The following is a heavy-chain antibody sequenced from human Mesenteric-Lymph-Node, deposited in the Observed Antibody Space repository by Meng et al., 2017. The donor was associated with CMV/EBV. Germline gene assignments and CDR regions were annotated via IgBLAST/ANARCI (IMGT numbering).Heavy chain of an antibody. CDR1: GLTLSNYV. CDR2: DTGSTDTT. J-gene: IGHJ4*02. V-gene: IGHV3-23*01. D-gene: IGHD4/OR15-4a*01. CDR3: AKLSVRYDYGGSDY. Sequence: AAGLTLSNYVIYWVRQAPGKGLEGLSADTGSTDTTSYADSVKGRFTVSRDRSKNTMYLQMNSLRAEDTAVYYCAKLSVRYDYGGSDYWGQGTLVTVSS.